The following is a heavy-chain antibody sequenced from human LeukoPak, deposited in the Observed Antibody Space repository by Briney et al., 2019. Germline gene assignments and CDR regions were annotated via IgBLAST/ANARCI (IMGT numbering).Heavy chain of an antibody. D-gene: IGHD4-11*01. CDR3: ATSAGDYRAGHYYYMGV. Sequence: ASVKVSCKASGYTFTGYYFHWVRQAPGQGLEWMGWINPNTAGTNYAQQFLGGVTLTGDTSNSIAHMELNRLTSDDTAGYYGATSAGDYRAGHYYYMGVWGKGTSVSVSS. CDR2: INPNTAGT. CDR1: GYTFTGYY. J-gene: IGHJ6*03. V-gene: IGHV1-2*02.